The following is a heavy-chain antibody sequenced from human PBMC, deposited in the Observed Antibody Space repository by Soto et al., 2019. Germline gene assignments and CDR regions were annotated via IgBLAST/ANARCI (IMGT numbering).Heavy chain of an antibody. CDR1: GYTFTNYY. V-gene: IGHV1-46*03. J-gene: IGHJ4*02. CDR2: INPSGGGT. CDR3: ARLAVGGDTEFDY. Sequence: ASVKVSCKASGYTFTNYYMHWVRQAPGQGLEWMGVINPSGGGTWYAQKFQGRVSVTRDTSTSTVYMELSSLRSQDTAVYYCARLAVGGDTEFDYWGQGTLVTVSS. D-gene: IGHD6-19*01.